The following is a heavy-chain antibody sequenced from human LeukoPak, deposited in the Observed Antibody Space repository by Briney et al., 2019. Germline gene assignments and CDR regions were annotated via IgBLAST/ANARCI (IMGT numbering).Heavy chain of an antibody. CDR1: GFTFSSYA. CDR2: ISGSGGST. V-gene: IGHV3-23*01. Sequence: GGSLRLSCAASGFTFSSYAMSWVRQAPGKGLEWVSAISGSGGSTYYADSVKGRFTISRDNSKNTLYLQMNSLRAEDTAVYYCARDTDYNGNYSDYWGQGTLVTVSS. D-gene: IGHD4-11*01. CDR3: ARDTDYNGNYSDY. J-gene: IGHJ4*02.